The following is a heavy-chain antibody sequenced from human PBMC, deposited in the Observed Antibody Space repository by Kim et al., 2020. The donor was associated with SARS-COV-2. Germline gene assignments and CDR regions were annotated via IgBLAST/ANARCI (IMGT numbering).Heavy chain of an antibody. J-gene: IGHJ6*02. V-gene: IGHV4-39*01. CDR3: ARRPLKQQLANYYYYGMDV. D-gene: IGHD6-13*01. Sequence: RVTIAVDTSKNQFSLKLSSVTAADTAVYYCARRPLKQQLANYYYYGMDVWGQGTTVTVSS.